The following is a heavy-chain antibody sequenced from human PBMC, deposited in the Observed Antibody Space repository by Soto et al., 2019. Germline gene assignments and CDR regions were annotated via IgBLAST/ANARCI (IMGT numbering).Heavy chain of an antibody. Sequence: QVQLVESGGGVVQPGRSLRLSCAASGFTFSSYAMHWVRQAPGKGLEWVAVISYDGSNKYYADSVKGRFTISRDNSKNTLYLQMNSLRAEDTAVYYCARDYNYYGMAVWGQGTTVTVSS. CDR1: GFTFSSYA. CDR3: ARDYNYYGMAV. CDR2: ISYDGSNK. J-gene: IGHJ6*02. V-gene: IGHV3-30-3*01. D-gene: IGHD3-10*01.